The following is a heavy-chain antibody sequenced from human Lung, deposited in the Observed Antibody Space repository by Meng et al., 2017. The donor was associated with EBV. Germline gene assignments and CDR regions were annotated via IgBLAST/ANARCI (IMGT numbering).Heavy chain of an antibody. J-gene: IGHJ4*02. CDR2: IIPILGIA. V-gene: IGHV1-69*04. CDR3: ARTGCSSSSCYDY. CDR1: GGPCSSVA. D-gene: IGHD2-2*01. Sequence: QVQPVQAVAEVHKPGSAVQCTCKASGGPCSSVAISWVRQAPGQGLEWMGVIIPILGIANYAQKFQVSVTITADKSTSTAYMELSSLRSEDTAVYYCARTGCSSSSCYDYWGQGTLVTVSS.